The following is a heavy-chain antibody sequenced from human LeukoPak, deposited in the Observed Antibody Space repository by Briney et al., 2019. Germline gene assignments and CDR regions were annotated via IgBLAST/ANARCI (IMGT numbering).Heavy chain of an antibody. CDR1: GYTFTSYG. CDR3: ARDHMGIVVVPAAMSCDY. D-gene: IGHD2-2*01. V-gene: IGHV1-18*01. CDR2: ISAYNGNT. J-gene: IGHJ4*02. Sequence: ASVKVSCKASGYTFTSYGISWVRQAPGQGLEWMGWISAYNGNTNYAQKLQGRVTMTTDTSTSTAYMELRSLRSDDTAVYYCARDHMGIVVVPAAMSCDYWGQGTLVTVSS.